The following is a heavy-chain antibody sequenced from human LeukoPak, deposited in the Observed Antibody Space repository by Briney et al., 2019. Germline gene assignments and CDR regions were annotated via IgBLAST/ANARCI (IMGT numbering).Heavy chain of an antibody. Sequence: GGSLRLSCAASGFTFSSYAMSWVRQAPGKGLEWVANIKQDGSEKYYVDSVKGRFTISRDNAKNSPYLQMNSLRAEDTAVYYCARDQDVVILLGIIAYDAFDIWGQGTLVTVSS. D-gene: IGHD2/OR15-2a*01. J-gene: IGHJ3*02. CDR1: GFTFSSYA. CDR2: IKQDGSEK. V-gene: IGHV3-7*01. CDR3: ARDQDVVILLGIIAYDAFDI.